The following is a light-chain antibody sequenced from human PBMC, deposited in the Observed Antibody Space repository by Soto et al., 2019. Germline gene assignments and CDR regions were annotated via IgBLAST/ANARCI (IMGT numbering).Light chain of an antibody. CDR1: QSVSSN. V-gene: IGKV3-15*01. CDR2: DAS. Sequence: EIVMTQSPATLSVSPGESATLSCRASQSVSSNLAWHQQKPGQAPRILMYDASTRATGISARFSGSGSGTEFTLTISSLQSEDFAVYYCQQRSNWPPITFGQGTRLEIK. J-gene: IGKJ5*01. CDR3: QQRSNWPPIT.